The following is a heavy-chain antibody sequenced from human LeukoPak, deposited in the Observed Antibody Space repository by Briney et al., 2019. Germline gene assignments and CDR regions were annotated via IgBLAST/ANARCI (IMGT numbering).Heavy chain of an antibody. V-gene: IGHV1-69*06. J-gene: IGHJ3*02. CDR1: GGTFSSYA. Sequence: GASVTVSCKASGGTFSSYAISWVRQAPGQGLEWMGGIIPIFGTANYAQKFQGRVTITADKSTSTAYMELSSLRSEDTAVYYCARVGVGARDAFDIWGQGTMVTVSS. D-gene: IGHD1-26*01. CDR2: IIPIFGTA. CDR3: ARVGVGARDAFDI.